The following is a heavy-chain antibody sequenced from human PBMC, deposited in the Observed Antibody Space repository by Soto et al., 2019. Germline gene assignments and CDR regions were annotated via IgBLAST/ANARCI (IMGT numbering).Heavy chain of an antibody. D-gene: IGHD6-19*01. V-gene: IGHV4-59*01. J-gene: IGHJ2*01. CDR2: IYYSGRT. CDR3: ARVSAGYWYFDL. Sequence: QVQLQESGPGLVKPSETLSLTCTVSGGSISSYYWSWIRQPPGKGLEWIGYIYYSGRTNYNPALKSRVTISLDTSHNQFSLKLSSVTAADTAVYYCARVSAGYWYFDLWGRGTLVTVSS. CDR1: GGSISSYY.